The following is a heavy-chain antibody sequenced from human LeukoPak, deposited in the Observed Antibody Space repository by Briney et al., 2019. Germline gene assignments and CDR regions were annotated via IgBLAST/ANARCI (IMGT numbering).Heavy chain of an antibody. CDR3: ARATNIYCGSTNCHGGGFDY. CDR1: GFTFSSYS. Sequence: PGGSLRLSCAASGFTFSSYSMNWVRQAPGKGLEWVSYISSSSSTIYYADSVKGRFTISRDNSKNTLYLQMNSLRAEDTAVYYCARATNIYCGSTNCHGGGFDYWGLGTLVTVSS. D-gene: IGHD2-2*01. J-gene: IGHJ4*02. CDR2: ISSSSSTI. V-gene: IGHV3-48*01.